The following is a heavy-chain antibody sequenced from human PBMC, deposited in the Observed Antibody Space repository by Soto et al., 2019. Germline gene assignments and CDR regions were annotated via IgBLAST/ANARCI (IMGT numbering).Heavy chain of an antibody. CDR3: ARADPAASVGY. CDR1: GGSMSSHY. J-gene: IGHJ4*02. D-gene: IGHD2-2*01. CDR2: ISYSGST. V-gene: IGHV4-59*11. Sequence: SETLSLTCTVSGGSMSSHYWTCRRQSPGKGLEWIGYISYSGSTYYNPSLKSRVSISADTSKNQFSLRMNSMIAADTAVYYCARADPAASVGYWGQGTLVTVSS.